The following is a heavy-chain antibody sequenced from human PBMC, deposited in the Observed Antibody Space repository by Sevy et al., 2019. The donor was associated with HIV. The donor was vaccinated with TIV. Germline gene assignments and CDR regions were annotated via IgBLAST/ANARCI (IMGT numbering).Heavy chain of an antibody. CDR3: ARGWDYYGSGGIDY. Sequence: SETLSLTCTVSGGSISSGDYYWSWIRQPPGKGLEWIGYIYYSGSTYYNPSLKSRVTISVDTSKNQFSLKLSSVTAADTAVYYGARGWDYYGSGGIDYWGQGTLVTVSS. J-gene: IGHJ4*02. D-gene: IGHD3-10*01. CDR2: IYYSGST. V-gene: IGHV4-30-4*01. CDR1: GGSISSGDYY.